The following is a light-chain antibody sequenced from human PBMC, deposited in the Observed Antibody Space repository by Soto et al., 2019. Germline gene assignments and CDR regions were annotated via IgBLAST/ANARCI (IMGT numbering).Light chain of an antibody. CDR3: QQSYSTPLN. V-gene: IGKV3-20*01. Sequence: DIVLTQAPGTLSSPPGGRARLSCRASQSVSSRYLAWDQTKPGQAPRLLIYGAYNRATGIPDRFSGSGSGTDFTLTIRSLQPEDFATYYCQQSYSTPLNFGGGTKVDI. J-gene: IGKJ4*01. CDR2: GAY. CDR1: QSVSSRY.